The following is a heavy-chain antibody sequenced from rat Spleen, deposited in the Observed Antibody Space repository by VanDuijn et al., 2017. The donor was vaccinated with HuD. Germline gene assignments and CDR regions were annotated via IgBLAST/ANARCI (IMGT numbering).Heavy chain of an antibody. CDR1: GYSITSSYR. D-gene: IGHD1-7*01. J-gene: IGHJ2*01. CDR3: ARWTTYFDY. CDR2: INSAGST. V-gene: IGHV3-3*01. Sequence: EVQLQESGPGLVKPSQSLSLTCSVSGYSITSSYRWNWIRMFPGNKLEWMGYINSAGSTNYHPSLKSRISITRDTSRNQFFLQLNSVTTEDTATYYCARWTTYFDYWGQGVMVTVSS.